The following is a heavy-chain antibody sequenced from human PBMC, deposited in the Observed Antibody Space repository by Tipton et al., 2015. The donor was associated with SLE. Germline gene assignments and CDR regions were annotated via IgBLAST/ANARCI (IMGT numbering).Heavy chain of an antibody. CDR2: ISSSSSTI. V-gene: IGHV3-48*01. CDR3: ARLGY. J-gene: IGHJ4*02. CDR1: GFNFDDDA. Sequence: SLRLSCTASGFNFDDDAIHWVRQAPGKGLEWVSYISSSSSTIYCADSVKGRFTISRDNAKNSLYLQMNSLRAEDTAVYYCARLGYWGQGTLVTVSS.